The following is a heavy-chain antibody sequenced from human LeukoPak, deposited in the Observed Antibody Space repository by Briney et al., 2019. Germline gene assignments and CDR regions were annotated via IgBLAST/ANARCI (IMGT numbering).Heavy chain of an antibody. CDR2: IRNDGSNE. CDR3: AAPRSSGYFNDAFGM. V-gene: IGHV3-30*02. D-gene: IGHD3-22*01. CDR1: GFTLSNYG. Sequence: GGSLRLSCAASGFTLSNYGMHWVRQAPGKGLEWLTFIRNDGSNEYYGDAVKGRFTISRDNSKNTLYLQMDSLRAEDTAVYYCAAPRSSGYFNDAFGMWGLGTMVTVSS. J-gene: IGHJ3*02.